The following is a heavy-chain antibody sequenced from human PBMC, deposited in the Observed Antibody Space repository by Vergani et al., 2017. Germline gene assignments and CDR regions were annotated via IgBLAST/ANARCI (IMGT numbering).Heavy chain of an antibody. Sequence: QLQLQESGPGLVEPSETLSLTCTVSGASISSNSYYWGWVRQSPGNGLEWVGSIQYSGPTYYNLPLQSRTTISLDTSKNQFSLKLSSVTAADTALYYCARHGGSGNFYHLFDSWGQGTLVTVSS. D-gene: IGHD3-10*01. V-gene: IGHV4-39*01. CDR3: ARHGGSGNFYHLFDS. CDR2: IQYSGPT. J-gene: IGHJ4*02. CDR1: GASISSNSYY.